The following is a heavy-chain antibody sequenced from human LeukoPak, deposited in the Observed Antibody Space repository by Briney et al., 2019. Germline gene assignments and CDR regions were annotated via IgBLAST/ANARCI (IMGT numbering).Heavy chain of an antibody. Sequence: GSSVKVSCKASGGTFSSYAISWVRQAPGQGLEWMGRIIPILGIANYAQKFQGRVTITADKSTSTAYMELSSLRSEDTAVYYCARNYGDYGRDYWGQGTLVTVSS. V-gene: IGHV1-69*04. CDR1: GGTFSSYA. D-gene: IGHD4-17*01. CDR3: ARNYGDYGRDY. J-gene: IGHJ4*02. CDR2: IIPILGIA.